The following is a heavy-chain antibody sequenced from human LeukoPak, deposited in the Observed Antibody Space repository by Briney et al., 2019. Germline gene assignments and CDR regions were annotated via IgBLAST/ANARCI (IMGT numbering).Heavy chain of an antibody. CDR1: GASIVSYY. CDR2: MFYSGST. Sequence: SETLSLTCSVSGASIVSYYWSWIRQPPGKGLEWIGYMFYSGSTYYNPSLKSRVTISVDTSKNQFSLRLSSVTAADTAVFYCARHPTDDFWRVGFIDIWGQGTMVTVSS. V-gene: IGHV4-59*04. CDR3: ARHPTDDFWRVGFIDI. J-gene: IGHJ3*02. D-gene: IGHD3-3*01.